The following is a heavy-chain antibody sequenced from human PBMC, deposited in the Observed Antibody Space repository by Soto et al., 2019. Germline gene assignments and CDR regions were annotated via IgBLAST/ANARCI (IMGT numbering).Heavy chain of an antibody. CDR2: IWYDGSNK. V-gene: IGHV3-33*01. CDR1: GFTFSSYG. Sequence: QVQLVESGGGVVQPGRSLRLSCAASGFTFSSYGMHWVRQAPGKGLEWVAVIWYDGSNKYYADSVKGRFTISRDNSKNKLYLQMNTLRAEDTAVYYCARAWIYDYVWGSYRYSFGYWGQGTLVTVSS. D-gene: IGHD3-16*02. CDR3: ARAWIYDYVWGSYRYSFGY. J-gene: IGHJ4*02.